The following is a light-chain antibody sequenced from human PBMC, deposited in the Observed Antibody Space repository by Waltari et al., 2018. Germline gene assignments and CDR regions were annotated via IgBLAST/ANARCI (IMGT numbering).Light chain of an antibody. CDR3: STFDDSLNCL. Sequence: QSVLTQPPSASGTPGQRVSISCSGSSSNIGSKSVNWYQQVPGTAPKLLIYSTNQRPSGFPDRFSGSKFGISASLAISWLQSVYEADYYCSTFDDSLNCLFGGGSKLTVL. CDR2: STN. J-gene: IGLJ2*01. V-gene: IGLV1-44*01. CDR1: SSNIGSKS.